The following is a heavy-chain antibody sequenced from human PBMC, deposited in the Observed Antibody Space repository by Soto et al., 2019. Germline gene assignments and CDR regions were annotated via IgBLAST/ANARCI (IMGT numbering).Heavy chain of an antibody. CDR2: IIPILGIA. D-gene: IGHD2-2*02. CDR3: GMEYFSRTSCDRDY. V-gene: IGHV1-69*02. CDR1: GGTFSSYT. J-gene: IGHJ4*02. Sequence: QVQLVQSGAEVKKPGSSVKVSCKASGGTFSSYTISWVRQAPGQGLEWMGRIIPILGIANYAQKFQGRVTXPADKSTSAAYMELSSLRSEATAVYYCGMEYFSRTSCDRDYWGQGTLVTVSS.